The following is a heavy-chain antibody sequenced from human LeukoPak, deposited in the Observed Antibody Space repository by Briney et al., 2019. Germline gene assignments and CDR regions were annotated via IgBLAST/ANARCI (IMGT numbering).Heavy chain of an antibody. V-gene: IGHV4-34*01. CDR1: GGSFSGYY. D-gene: IGHD6-13*01. J-gene: IGHJ5*02. CDR2: INHSGST. Sequence: SETLSLTCAVYGGSFSGYYWSWIRQPPGKGLEWIGEINHSGSTNYNPSLKSRATISVDTSKNQFSLKLSSVTAADTAVYYCARGRARGCSTVGWFDPWGQGTLVTVSS. CDR3: ARGRARGCSTVGWFDP.